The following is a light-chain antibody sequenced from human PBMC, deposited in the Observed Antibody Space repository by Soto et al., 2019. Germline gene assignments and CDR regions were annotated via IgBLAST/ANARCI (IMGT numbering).Light chain of an antibody. CDR1: QSVSTN. J-gene: IGKJ4*01. CDR3: QRALT. Sequence: EIVLTQSPATLSLSPGERVTLSCRASQSVSTNLAWYQQTPGQAPRLLIHDASKKATGVPARFSGSGSGTDFTLTISSLEPEDFAVYYCQRALTFGGGTKVEIK. V-gene: IGKV3-11*01. CDR2: DAS.